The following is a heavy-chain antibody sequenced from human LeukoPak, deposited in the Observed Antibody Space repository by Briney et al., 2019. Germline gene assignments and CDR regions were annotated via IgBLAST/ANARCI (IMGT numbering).Heavy chain of an antibody. CDR1: GGSISSYY. CDR2: IYYSGST. V-gene: IGHV4-59*01. D-gene: IGHD1-7*01. J-gene: IGHJ6*02. CDR3: ARDTRLGTGTTYYYYGMDV. Sequence: PSETLSLTCTVSGGSISSYYWSWIRQPPGKGLEWIGYIYYSGSTNYNPSLKSRVTISVDTSKNQFSLKLSSVTAADTAVYYCARDTRLGTGTTYYYYGMDVWGQGTTVTVSS.